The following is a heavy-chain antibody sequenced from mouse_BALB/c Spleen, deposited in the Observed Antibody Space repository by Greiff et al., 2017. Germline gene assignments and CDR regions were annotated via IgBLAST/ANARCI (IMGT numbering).Heavy chain of an antibody. D-gene: IGHD2-1*01. CDR2: ISSGSSTI. V-gene: IGHV5-17*02. CDR1: GFTFSSFG. CDR3: ARFNGTYAMDY. J-gene: IGHJ4*01. Sequence: DVKLVESGGGLVQPGGSRKLSCAASGFTFSSFGMHWVRQAPEKGLEWVAYISSGSSTIYYADTVKGRFTISRDNPKNTLFLQMTSLRSEDTAMYYCARFNGTYAMDYWGQGTSVTVSS.